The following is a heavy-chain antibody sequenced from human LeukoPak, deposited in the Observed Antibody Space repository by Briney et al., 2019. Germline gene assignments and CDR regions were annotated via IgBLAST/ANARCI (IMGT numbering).Heavy chain of an antibody. CDR2: ISGSASKA. Sequence: GGSLRLSCAASGFTFSNYAMSWVRQAPGKGLQWVSSISGSASKAYYTDSVKGQFTISRDNSNNTLYLQMNSLRAEDTAVYYCAKPHTMIVVAGAFDIWGQGTMVTVSS. V-gene: IGHV3-23*01. CDR3: AKPHTMIVVAGAFDI. J-gene: IGHJ3*02. D-gene: IGHD3-22*01. CDR1: GFTFSNYA.